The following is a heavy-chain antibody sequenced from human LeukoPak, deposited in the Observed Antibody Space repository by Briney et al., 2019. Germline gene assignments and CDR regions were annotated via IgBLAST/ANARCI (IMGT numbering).Heavy chain of an antibody. J-gene: IGHJ3*02. CDR3: ARVFLDPGSNWFDAFDI. V-gene: IGHV4-31*03. CDR1: GGSISSGGYY. D-gene: IGHD6-13*01. CDR2: IYYSGST. Sequence: SETLFLTCTVSGGSISSGGYYWSWIRQHPGKGLEWIGYIYYSGSTYYNPSLKSRVLISVDTSKNQFSLKLSSVTAADTAVYYCARVFLDPGSNWFDAFDIWGQGTMVTVSS.